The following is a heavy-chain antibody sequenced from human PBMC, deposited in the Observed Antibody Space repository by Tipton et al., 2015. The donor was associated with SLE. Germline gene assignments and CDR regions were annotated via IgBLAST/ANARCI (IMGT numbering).Heavy chain of an antibody. J-gene: IGHJ4*02. CDR1: GGSFSGFY. CDR3: ARVVVNGGRDFDY. Sequence: TLSLTCAVYGGSFSGFYWGWIRQPPGKGLEWIGEINHSGSTNYNPSLKSRVTISVDTSKNQFSLNLSSVTAADTAVYYCARVVVNGGRDFDYWGQGTLVTVSS. CDR2: INHSGST. V-gene: IGHV4-34*01. D-gene: IGHD2-8*01.